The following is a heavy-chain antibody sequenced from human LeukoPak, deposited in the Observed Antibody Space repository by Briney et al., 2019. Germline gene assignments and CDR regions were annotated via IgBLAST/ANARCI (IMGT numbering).Heavy chain of an antibody. CDR2: IYTSGTT. J-gene: IGHJ6*03. CDR1: GGSISSYY. Sequence: SETLSLTCAVSGGSISSYYWSWIRQPAGKGLEWIGRIYTSGTTNYNPSLKSRVTISVDTSKNQFSLKLSSVTAADTAVYYCARVSPRNYYDSSGYPNTRRGPYYYYYMDVWGKGTTVTVSS. V-gene: IGHV4-4*07. D-gene: IGHD3-22*01. CDR3: ARVSPRNYYDSSGYPNTRRGPYYYYYMDV.